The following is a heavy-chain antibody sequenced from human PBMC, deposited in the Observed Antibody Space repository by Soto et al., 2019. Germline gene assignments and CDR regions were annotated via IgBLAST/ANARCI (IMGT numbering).Heavy chain of an antibody. CDR3: ARGDCSSTSCYAAYYYYGMDV. CDR1: GGSISSGGYY. Sequence: QVQLQESGPGLVKPSQTLSLTCTVSGGSISSGGYYWSWIRQHPGKGLEWIGYIYYSGSTYYNPSLEGXVTKSVDPSKXXFXLXPSSVTAADTAVYYCARGDCSSTSCYAAYYYYGMDVWGQGTTVTVSS. J-gene: IGHJ6*02. D-gene: IGHD2-2*01. CDR2: IYYSGST. V-gene: IGHV4-31*01.